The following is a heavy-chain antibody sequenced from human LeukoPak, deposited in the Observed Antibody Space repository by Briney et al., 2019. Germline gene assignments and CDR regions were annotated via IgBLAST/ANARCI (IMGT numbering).Heavy chain of an antibody. CDR2: TSGSGGST. J-gene: IGHJ4*02. CDR1: GFTFNNFA. CDR3: AKRGSYDFWSGHYYDY. V-gene: IGHV3-23*01. Sequence: GGSLRLSCAASGFTFNNFAMSWVRQAPGKGLEWVSATSGSGGSTYYADSVKGRFTISRDNSKNTLYLQMNSLRADDTALYYCAKRGSYDFWSGHYYDYWGRGPPVSVS. D-gene: IGHD3-3*01.